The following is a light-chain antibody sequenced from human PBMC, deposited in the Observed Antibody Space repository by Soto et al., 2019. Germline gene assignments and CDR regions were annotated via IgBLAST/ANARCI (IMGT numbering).Light chain of an antibody. CDR2: DAY. V-gene: IGKV3-20*01. CDR1: QSVGHMF. Sequence: EIVLTQSPDTLSLSPWDRATLSCRASQSVGHMFLAWFQQKPGQAPRLLIFDAYRRATGIPDRFSGSGSGTNFALTISRLEPEDFALYYCHQYASSFGTFGQGTKVDIK. J-gene: IGKJ1*01. CDR3: HQYASSFGT.